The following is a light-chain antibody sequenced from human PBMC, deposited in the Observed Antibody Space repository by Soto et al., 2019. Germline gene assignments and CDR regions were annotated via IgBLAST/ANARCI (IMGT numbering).Light chain of an antibody. Sequence: ALTQPASVSGSPGQSITISFTGTNSDIGTYNYVSWSQQHPGKAPKLMIYEVNNRPSGVSNRFSGSKSGNTASLTISGLQAEDEADYYCSSYTSSSTYVFGTGTKVTVL. CDR3: SSYTSSSTYV. J-gene: IGLJ1*01. CDR1: NSDIGTYNY. V-gene: IGLV2-14*01. CDR2: EVN.